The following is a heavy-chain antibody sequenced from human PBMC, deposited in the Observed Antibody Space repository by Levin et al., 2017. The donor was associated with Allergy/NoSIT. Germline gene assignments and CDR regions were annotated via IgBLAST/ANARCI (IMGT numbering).Heavy chain of an antibody. CDR3: TTAMDIY. CDR2: INDDGIGK. Sequence: GGSLRLSCAASGFTFSIYWMAWVRQAPGKGLEWVASINDDGIGKYYVDFVKGRFSISRDIAKNSLYLQMHSLRAEDTAVYYCTTAMDIYWGQGTLVTVSS. CDR1: GFTFSIYW. V-gene: IGHV3-7*01. D-gene: IGHD2-2*01. J-gene: IGHJ4*02.